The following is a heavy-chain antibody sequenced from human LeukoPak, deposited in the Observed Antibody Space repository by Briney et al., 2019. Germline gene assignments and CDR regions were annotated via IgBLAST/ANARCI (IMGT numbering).Heavy chain of an antibody. V-gene: IGHV3-23*01. Sequence: QSGGSLRLSCAASGFTFSNFLMTWVRQAPGKGPEWVSAISGSGGDTYYADSVKGRFTISRDNSKSTLYLQMNSLRAEDTAVYYCAKKGATTGDFDYWGQGTLVTVSS. D-gene: IGHD1-26*01. CDR1: GFTFSNFL. J-gene: IGHJ4*02. CDR2: ISGSGGDT. CDR3: AKKGATTGDFDY.